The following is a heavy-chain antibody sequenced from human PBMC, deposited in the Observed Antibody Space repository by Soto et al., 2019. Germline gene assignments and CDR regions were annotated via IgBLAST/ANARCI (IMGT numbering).Heavy chain of an antibody. D-gene: IGHD3-16*02. Sequence: GSLRLSCASSGFTLSMSAVNWVRQAPWKGLEWVSYISDSGDRTYYADSVKGRFTISRDRSKNTVSLQMDSLRAEDTAVYYCAKDRGIIVKAGDAFDVWGQGTKVTVSS. CDR3: AKDRGIIVKAGDAFDV. CDR1: GFTLSMSA. V-gene: IGHV3-23*01. CDR2: ISDSGDRT. J-gene: IGHJ3*01.